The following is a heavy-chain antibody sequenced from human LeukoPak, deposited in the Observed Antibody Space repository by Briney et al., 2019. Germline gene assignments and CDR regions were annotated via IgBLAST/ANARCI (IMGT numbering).Heavy chain of an antibody. CDR1: DYTFGSYG. V-gene: IGHV1-18*01. D-gene: IGHD6-19*01. CDR2: ISPYNGNT. CDR3: ARDSASVWPGSSGWSNWFDP. J-gene: IGHJ5*02. Sequence: ASVKVSCKASDYTFGSYGVSWVRQAPGQGLEWMAWISPYNGNTNYAQKFQGRVTMTTDTSTSTAYMELRSLRADDTAVYYCARDSASVWPGSSGWSNWFDPWGQGTLVTVSS.